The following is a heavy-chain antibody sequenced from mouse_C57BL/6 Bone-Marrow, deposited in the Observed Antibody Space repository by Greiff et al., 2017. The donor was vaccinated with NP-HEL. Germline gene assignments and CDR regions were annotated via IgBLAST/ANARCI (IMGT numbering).Heavy chain of an antibody. CDR2: ISYSGST. D-gene: IGHD1-1*01. CDR3: ARDSSTYYYGPWYFDV. CDR1: GYSITSGYD. J-gene: IGHJ1*03. Sequence: EVHLVESGPGMVKPSQSLSLTCTVTGYSITSGYDWHWIRHFPGNKLEWMGYISYSGSTNYNPSLKSRISITHDTSKNHFFLKLNSVTTEDTATYYCARDSSTYYYGPWYFDVWGTGTTVTVSS. V-gene: IGHV3-1*01.